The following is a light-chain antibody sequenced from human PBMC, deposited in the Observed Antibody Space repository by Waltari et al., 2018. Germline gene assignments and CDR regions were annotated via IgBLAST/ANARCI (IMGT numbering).Light chain of an antibody. CDR2: RAS. V-gene: IGKV1-6*01. Sequence: IQMTQSPSSLSASVGGTVTITCQASQDIENELNWYQQRPGKAPKLLIARASSLRGWIPSRFSGSGSGTDFTLTINSLQPEDFATYYCQQGYTYPITFGGGTKVEIK. CDR1: QDIENE. CDR3: QQGYTYPIT. J-gene: IGKJ4*01.